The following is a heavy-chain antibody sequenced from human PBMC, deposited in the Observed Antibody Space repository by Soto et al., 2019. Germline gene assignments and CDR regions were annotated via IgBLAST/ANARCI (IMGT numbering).Heavy chain of an antibody. CDR1: GYTFTSYG. D-gene: IGHD3-22*01. J-gene: IGHJ5*02. V-gene: IGHV1-18*01. CDR3: AGDPDSHYNDSHASSYP. CDR2: ISAYNGNT. Sequence: ASVKVSCKASGYTFTSYGMSWVRQAPGQGLEWMGWISAYNGNTNYAQKLQGRVTITADKFTGTAYMELTRLRSDDTAVYYCAGDPDSHYNDSHASSYPWGQGTLVTVSS.